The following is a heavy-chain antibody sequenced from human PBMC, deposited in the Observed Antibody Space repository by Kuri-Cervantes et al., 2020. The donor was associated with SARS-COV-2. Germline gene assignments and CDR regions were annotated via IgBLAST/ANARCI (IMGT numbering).Heavy chain of an antibody. CDR2: IYSGGST. CDR1: GFTVSSNY. CDR3: AREFGVDGGSDAFDI. J-gene: IGHJ3*02. D-gene: IGHD5/OR15-5a*01. Sequence: GGSLRLSCAASGFTVSSNYMSWVRQAPGKGLEWVSVIYSGGSTYYADSVKGRFTITRDNSKNTLYLQMNSLRAEDTAVYYCAREFGVDGGSDAFDIWGQGTMVTVSS. V-gene: IGHV3-53*01.